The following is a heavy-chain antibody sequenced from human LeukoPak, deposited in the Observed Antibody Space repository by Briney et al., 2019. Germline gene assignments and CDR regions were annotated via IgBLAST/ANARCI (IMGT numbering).Heavy chain of an antibody. V-gene: IGHV1-46*01. D-gene: IGHD3-3*01. Sequence: ASVKVSCKASGYTFTNYYMHWVRQAPGQGLEWMGLINPSGGSTSYAQKFQGRVTMTRDTSTSTVYMELSSLRSEDTAVYYCARPLKPYDFWSGYYTNDYYYYGMDVWGQGTTVTVSS. CDR1: GYTFTNYY. CDR3: ARPLKPYDFWSGYYTNDYYYYGMDV. J-gene: IGHJ6*02. CDR2: INPSGGST.